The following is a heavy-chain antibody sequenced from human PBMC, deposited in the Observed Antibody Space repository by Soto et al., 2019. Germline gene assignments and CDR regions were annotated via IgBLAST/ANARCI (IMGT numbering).Heavy chain of an antibody. J-gene: IGHJ6*01. V-gene: IGHV4-4*08. CDR3: ARGGNDDAILGVVSVGYYYYGMAV. D-gene: IGHD3-3*01. CDR2: IYSSGST. Sequence: RIRQNTKKGLEWSGYIYSSGSTNYNPSLNSRVTMTRDTSISTAYMELSRLRSDDTAVYYCARGGNDDAILGVVSVGYYYYGMAVWGQGTTVTV.